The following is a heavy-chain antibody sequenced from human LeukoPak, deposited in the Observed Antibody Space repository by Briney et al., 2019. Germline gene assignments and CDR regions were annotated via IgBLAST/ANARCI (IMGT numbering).Heavy chain of an antibody. J-gene: IGHJ3*02. D-gene: IGHD3-22*01. Sequence: PGGSLRLSCAASGFTFSSYAMHWVRQAPGKGLEWVANIKQDGSEKYYVDSVKGRFTISRDNAKNSLYLQMNSLRAEDTAVYYCARDGPGAYDSSGYYRSDAFDIWGQGTMVTVSS. CDR1: GFTFSSYA. CDR3: ARDGPGAYDSSGYYRSDAFDI. CDR2: IKQDGSEK. V-gene: IGHV3-7*01.